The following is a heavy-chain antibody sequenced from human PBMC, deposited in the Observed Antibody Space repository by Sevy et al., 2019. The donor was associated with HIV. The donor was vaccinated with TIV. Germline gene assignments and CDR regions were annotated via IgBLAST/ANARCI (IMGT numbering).Heavy chain of an antibody. D-gene: IGHD5-12*01. CDR3: AREGMATIPFAP. J-gene: IGHJ5*02. Sequence: GGSLRLSCAASGFTFSSKWMHWVRQAPGEGLVWVSRVNTDGSRTDYADSVKGRFTISRDNAKNTLYLQMNSLRAEDTAVYYCAREGMATIPFAPWGQGTRVTASS. CDR1: GFTFSSKW. CDR2: VNTDGSRT. V-gene: IGHV3-74*01.